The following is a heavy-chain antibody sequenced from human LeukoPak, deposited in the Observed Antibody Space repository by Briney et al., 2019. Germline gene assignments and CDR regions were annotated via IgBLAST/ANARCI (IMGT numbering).Heavy chain of an antibody. Sequence: GASVKVSCKASGYTFTSYHMHWVRQAPGQGLKWMGHINLSGGSTTYAQKFQGRVTMTRDTSTSTVYMELSSLRSEDTAVYYCARDYVDDIPMIKDYWGQGALVTVSS. CDR3: ARDYVDDIPMIKDY. J-gene: IGHJ4*02. D-gene: IGHD2-8*01. CDR2: INLSGGST. CDR1: GYTFTSYH. V-gene: IGHV1-46*01.